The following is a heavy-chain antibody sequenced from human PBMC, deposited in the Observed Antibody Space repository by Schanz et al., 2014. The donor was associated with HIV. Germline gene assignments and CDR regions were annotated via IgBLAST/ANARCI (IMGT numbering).Heavy chain of an antibody. D-gene: IGHD5-12*01. CDR1: GFTFSSYA. Sequence: EAQLLESGGGLVQPGGSLRLSCAASGFTFSSYAMSWVRQAPGKGLEWVSSISTSRSYIDYADSVKGRFTISRDNAKNSLYLQMNSLRAEDTAVYYCARDTADIVATITNYYYGMDVWGQGTTVTVSS. V-gene: IGHV3-21*01. CDR3: ARDTADIVATITNYYYGMDV. CDR2: ISTSRSYI. J-gene: IGHJ6*02.